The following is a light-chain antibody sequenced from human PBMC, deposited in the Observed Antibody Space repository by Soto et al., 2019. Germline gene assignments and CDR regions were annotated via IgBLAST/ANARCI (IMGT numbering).Light chain of an antibody. J-gene: IGLJ1*01. CDR2: EVS. V-gene: IGLV2-8*01. CDR3: SSFAGSNNFGV. Sequence: QSVLTQPPSASGSPGQSVTISCTGTSSDFGGYSYVSWYQQHPGKAPKLMIFEVSKRPSGVPDRFSGSKSGNTASLTVSGLQAEDEADYYCSSFAGSNNFGVFGTGTKVTVL. CDR1: SSDFGGYSY.